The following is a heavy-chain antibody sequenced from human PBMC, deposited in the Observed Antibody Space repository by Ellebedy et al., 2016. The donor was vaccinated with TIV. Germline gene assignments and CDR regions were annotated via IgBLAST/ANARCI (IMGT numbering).Heavy chain of an antibody. Sequence: AASVKVSCKASGYTFVTSGITWVRHAHGRGLEWMGWLSAYNGNTNFAQNVQGRVTLTTDTSTSTAYMELRSLRSDDTAMFFCARGGGKYDSDSRTVTDGFDIWGQGTMLTVSS. CDR1: GYTFVTSG. CDR3: ARGGGKYDSDSRTVTDGFDI. J-gene: IGHJ3*02. CDR2: LSAYNGNT. D-gene: IGHD3-22*01. V-gene: IGHV1-18*04.